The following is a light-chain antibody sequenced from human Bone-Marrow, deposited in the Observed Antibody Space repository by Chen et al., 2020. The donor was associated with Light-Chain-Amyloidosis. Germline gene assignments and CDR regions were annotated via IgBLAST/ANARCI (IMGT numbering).Light chain of an antibody. CDR3: QSADSSGTDEVI. J-gene: IGLJ2*01. Sequence: SYELTQPPSVSVSPGQTARITCSGDDLPTKYAYWYQQKPGQAPVLVIDRDTERPAGISERFSGSSSGTTATWPSSRVPAEDEADYHCQSADSSGTDEVIFGGGTKLTVL. CDR2: RDT. CDR1: DLPTKY. V-gene: IGLV3-25*03.